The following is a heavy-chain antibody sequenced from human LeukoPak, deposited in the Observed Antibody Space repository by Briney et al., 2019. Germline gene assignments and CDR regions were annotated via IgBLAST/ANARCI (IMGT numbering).Heavy chain of an antibody. Sequence: GGSLRLSCAASGFTFISYAMSWVRQAPGKGLEWVSAISGSGGSTYYADSVKGRFTISRDNSKNTLYLQMNSLRAEDTAVYYCAKKFRVITMVRGAAGDGAFDIWGQGTMVTVSS. CDR2: ISGSGGST. J-gene: IGHJ3*02. D-gene: IGHD3-10*01. CDR3: AKKFRVITMVRGAAGDGAFDI. V-gene: IGHV3-23*01. CDR1: GFTFISYA.